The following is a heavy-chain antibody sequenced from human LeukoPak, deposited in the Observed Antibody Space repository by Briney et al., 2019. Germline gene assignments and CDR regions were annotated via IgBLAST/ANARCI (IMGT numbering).Heavy chain of an antibody. Sequence: PSETLSLTCTVSGGSVSSGSYFWSWIRQPPGKGLEWIGYIYYSGSTNYNPSLKSRVTISEDTSKNQFSLKLSSVTAADTAVYYCAREGCSGGSCYEYFDYWGQGTLVTVSS. CDR2: IYYSGST. CDR1: GGSVSSGSYF. CDR3: AREGCSGGSCYEYFDY. J-gene: IGHJ4*02. V-gene: IGHV4-61*01. D-gene: IGHD2-15*01.